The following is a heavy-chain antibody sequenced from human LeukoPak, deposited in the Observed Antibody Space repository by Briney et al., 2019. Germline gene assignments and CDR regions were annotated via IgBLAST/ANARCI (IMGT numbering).Heavy chain of an antibody. D-gene: IGHD3-22*01. V-gene: IGHV3-64*01. Sequence: GGSLRLSCAASGFTFSSYAMHWVRQAPGKGLEYVSAISSNGGSTYYANSVEGRFTTSRDNSKNTLYLQMGSLRAEDMAVYYCARAYYYDSSGYYYGYFQHWGQGTLVTVSS. J-gene: IGHJ1*01. CDR3: ARAYYYDSSGYYYGYFQH. CDR2: ISSNGGST. CDR1: GFTFSSYA.